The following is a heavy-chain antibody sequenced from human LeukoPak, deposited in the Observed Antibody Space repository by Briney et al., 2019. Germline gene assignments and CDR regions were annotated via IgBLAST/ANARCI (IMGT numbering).Heavy chain of an antibody. D-gene: IGHD3-22*01. Sequence: SGPTLVNPTQTLTLTCTFSGISLSTSGMRVSWIRQPPGKALEWLARIDWDDDKFYSTSLKTRLTISKDTSKNQVVLTMTNMDPVDTATYYCTRIGFFYDSSGYSGAFDIWGQGTMVIVSS. CDR3: TRIGFFYDSSGYSGAFDI. V-gene: IGHV2-70*04. CDR2: IDWDDDK. CDR1: GISLSTSGMR. J-gene: IGHJ3*02.